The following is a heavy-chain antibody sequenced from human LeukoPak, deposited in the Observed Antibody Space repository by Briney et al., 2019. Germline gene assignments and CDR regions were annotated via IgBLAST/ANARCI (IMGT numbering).Heavy chain of an antibody. CDR1: GFTFSSNS. Sequence: GGSLRLSCAASGFTFSSNSMTWVRQTPGKGLEWVSGISYSGDSTFYADSVKGRFTISRDNSRNTLYLQMSSLRPEDTAVYYCTKWSGFGDDWGQGTLVTVSS. CDR3: TKWSGFGDD. J-gene: IGHJ4*02. CDR2: ISYSGDST. D-gene: IGHD3-10*01. V-gene: IGHV3-23*01.